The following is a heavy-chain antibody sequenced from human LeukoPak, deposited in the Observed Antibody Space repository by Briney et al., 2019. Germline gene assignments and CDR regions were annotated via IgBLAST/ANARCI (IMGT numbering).Heavy chain of an antibody. J-gene: IGHJ5*01. Sequence: GGSLRLSCAASGFTFSDYYMSWIRQAPGKGLEWVSSISSSSSYIYYADSVKGRFTISRDNAKNSLYLQMNSLRAEDTAVYYCARKGLGGELGGFDSWGQGTLVTVSS. CDR3: ARKGLGGELGGFDS. CDR1: GFTFSDYY. V-gene: IGHV3-11*06. D-gene: IGHD1-7*01. CDR2: ISSSSSYI.